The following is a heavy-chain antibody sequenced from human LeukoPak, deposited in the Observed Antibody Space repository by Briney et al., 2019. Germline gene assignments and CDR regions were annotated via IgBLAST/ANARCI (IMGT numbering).Heavy chain of an antibody. CDR2: ISSSSSYI. D-gene: IGHD3-10*01. CDR1: GFTFSSYS. V-gene: IGHV3-21*01. J-gene: IGHJ4*02. CDR3: ARDENMVRGVAGFDY. Sequence: GGSLRLSCAASGFTFSSYSMNWVRQAPGKGLEWVSSISSSSSYIYYADSVKGRFTISRDNAKNSLYLQMNSLRAEDTAVYYCARDENMVRGVAGFDYWGQGTLVTVSS.